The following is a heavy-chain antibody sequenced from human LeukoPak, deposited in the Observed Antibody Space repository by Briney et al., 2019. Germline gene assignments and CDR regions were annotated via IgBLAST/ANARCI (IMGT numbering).Heavy chain of an antibody. CDR3: ARGPPLADYYDSSGYSFFDY. CDR1: GFTFRSYW. J-gene: IGHJ4*02. D-gene: IGHD3-22*01. CDR2: INWNGGST. V-gene: IGHV3-20*04. Sequence: GGSLRLSCAASGFTFRSYWMAWVRQAPGKGLEWVSGINWNGGSTGYADSVKGRFTISRDNAKNSLYLQMNSLRAEDTALYYCARGPPLADYYDSSGYSFFDYWGQGTLVTVSS.